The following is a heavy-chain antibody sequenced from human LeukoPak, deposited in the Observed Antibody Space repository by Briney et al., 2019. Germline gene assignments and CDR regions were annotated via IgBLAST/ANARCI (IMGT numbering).Heavy chain of an antibody. J-gene: IGHJ6*03. CDR2: IIPIFGTA. CDR1: GGTFSSYA. D-gene: IGHD6-6*01. CDR3: ARCESSSSSWGYYYMDV. V-gene: IGHV1-69*13. Sequence: SVKVSCKASGGTFSSYAISWVRQAPGQGLEWMGGIIPIFGTANYAQKFQGRVTITADASTSTAYMGLSSLRSEDTAVYYCARCESSSSSWGYYYMDVWGKGTTVTVSS.